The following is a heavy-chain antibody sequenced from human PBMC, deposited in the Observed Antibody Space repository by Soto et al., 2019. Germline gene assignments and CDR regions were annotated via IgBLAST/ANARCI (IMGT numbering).Heavy chain of an antibody. J-gene: IGHJ4*02. CDR2: ISGSGGST. V-gene: IGHV3-23*01. D-gene: IGHD6-13*01. CDR1: GFTFSSYA. CDR3: AKGAGGIAADTLCDY. Sequence: EVQLLESGGGLVQPGVSLRLSGAASGFTFSSYAMSWVRQAPGKGLEWVSAISGSGGSTYHADSVKGRFTISRGNSNNALYLQMNSLRAEDTAVYNCAKGAGGIAADTLCDYWGQGTMVTVSS.